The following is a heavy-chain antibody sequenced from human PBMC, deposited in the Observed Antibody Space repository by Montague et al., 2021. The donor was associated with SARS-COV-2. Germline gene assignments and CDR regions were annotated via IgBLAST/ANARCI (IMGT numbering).Heavy chain of an antibody. Sequence: SLRLSCAASGFSFSSYEMNWVRHAPGRGLEWVSHISSDNTRIYYSDSVRGRFTISRDNAKNSLYLQMNSLRAEDTAIYYCARGEWVLRYFCYLGDEFDIWGQGTMVTVSS. CDR3: ARGEWVLRYFCYLGDEFDI. CDR1: GFSFSSYE. V-gene: IGHV3-48*03. D-gene: IGHD3-9*01. CDR2: ISSDNTRI. J-gene: IGHJ3*02.